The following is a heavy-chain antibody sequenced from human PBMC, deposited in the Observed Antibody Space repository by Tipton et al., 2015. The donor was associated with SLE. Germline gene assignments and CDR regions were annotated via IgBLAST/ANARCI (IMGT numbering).Heavy chain of an antibody. CDR3: AREPVYYYYYMDV. V-gene: IGHV4-59*12. CDR1: GGSISSYY. Sequence: LGLSCTVSGGSISSYYWSWIRQPPGKGLEWIGYIYYSGSTNYNPSLKSRVTISVDTSKNQFSLKLSSVTAADTAVYYCAREPVYYYYYMDVWGKGTTVTVSS. CDR2: IYYSGST. J-gene: IGHJ6*03.